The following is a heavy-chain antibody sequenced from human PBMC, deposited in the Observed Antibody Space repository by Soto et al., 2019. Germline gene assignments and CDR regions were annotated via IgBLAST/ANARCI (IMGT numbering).Heavy chain of an antibody. CDR2: INWNGGST. V-gene: IGHV3-20*01. Sequence: EVQLVESGGGVVRPGGSLRLSCAASGFTFDDYGMSWVRQAPGKGLEWVSGINWNGGSTGYEDSVKGRYTISRHNAKNSMYLQMNSLRAEDTALYHCARISDYYGSGSYYNVFDYWGQGTLVTVSS. D-gene: IGHD3-10*01. J-gene: IGHJ4*02. CDR1: GFTFDDYG. CDR3: ARISDYYGSGSYYNVFDY.